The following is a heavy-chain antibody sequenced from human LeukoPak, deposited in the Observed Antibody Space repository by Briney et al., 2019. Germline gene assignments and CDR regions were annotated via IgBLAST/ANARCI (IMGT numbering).Heavy chain of an antibody. CDR1: GGSISSDSYY. D-gene: IGHD1-26*01. CDR2: IYYSGST. Sequence: PSETLSLTCTVSGGSISSDSYYWSWIRQPPGKGLEWIGYIYYSGSTNYSPSLKSRVTISVDTSKNQFSLKLSSVTAADTAVYYCARVEVDRDSGSYTFDYWGQGTLVTVSS. J-gene: IGHJ4*02. CDR3: ARVEVDRDSGSYTFDY. V-gene: IGHV4-61*01.